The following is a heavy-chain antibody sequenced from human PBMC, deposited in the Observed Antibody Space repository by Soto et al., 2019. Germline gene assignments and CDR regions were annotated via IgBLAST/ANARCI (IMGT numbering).Heavy chain of an antibody. J-gene: IGHJ3*02. CDR1: GFTFSDHY. D-gene: IGHD6-13*01. CDR3: ARISAAASNAFDI. Sequence: EVQVVESGGGLVQPGGSLRLSCAGSGFTFSDHYMDWVRQAPGKGLEWVGRIRNKARKYTTEYAASVKGRFTISRDDSKNLLYIQMNSLKTEDTAVYFCARISAAASNAFDIWGQGTMVTVSS. V-gene: IGHV3-72*01. CDR2: IRNKARKYTT.